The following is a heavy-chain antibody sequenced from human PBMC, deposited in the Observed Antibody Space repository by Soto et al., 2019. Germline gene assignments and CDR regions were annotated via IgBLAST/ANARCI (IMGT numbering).Heavy chain of an antibody. CDR1: GYTFTSYD. V-gene: IGHV1-8*01. Sequence: QVQLVQSGAEVKKPGASVKVSCKASGYTFTSYDINWVRQATGQGLEWMGWMNPNSGNTGYAQKFQGRVTMTRNTSISTAYMERSSLRSEDTAVYYCARFGWSSRLRLYYYYGMDVWGQGTTVTVSS. J-gene: IGHJ6*02. CDR2: MNPNSGNT. CDR3: ARFGWSSRLRLYYYYGMDV. D-gene: IGHD2-15*01.